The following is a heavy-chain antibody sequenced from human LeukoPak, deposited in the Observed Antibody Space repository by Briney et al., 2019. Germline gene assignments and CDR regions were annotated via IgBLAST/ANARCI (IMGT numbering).Heavy chain of an antibody. J-gene: IGHJ5*02. V-gene: IGHV3-21*01. Sequence: GESLRLSCAASGFSFSTYSINWVRQAPGKGLEWVASISRNSNYIYYADSVKGRFTISRDNAKNSLYLQMNSLRTEDTAVYYCVRWGRQWSNWFDPWGQGTLVTVSS. CDR3: VRWGRQWSNWFDP. D-gene: IGHD6-19*01. CDR2: ISRNSNYI. CDR1: GFSFSTYS.